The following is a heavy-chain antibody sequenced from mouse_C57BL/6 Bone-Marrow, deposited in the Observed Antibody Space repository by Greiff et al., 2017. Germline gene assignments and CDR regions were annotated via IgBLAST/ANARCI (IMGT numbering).Heavy chain of an antibody. Sequence: QVQLQQPGAELVKPGASVKLSCKASGYTFTSYWMHWVKQRPGQGLEWIGMIHPNSGSTNYNEKFKSKATLTVDKYSSTAYMQLSSLTSEDSAVSYCASPYSNKDYYAMDYWGQGTSVTVSS. J-gene: IGHJ4*01. CDR2: IHPNSGST. D-gene: IGHD2-5*01. V-gene: IGHV1-64*01. CDR1: GYTFTSYW. CDR3: ASPYSNKDYYAMDY.